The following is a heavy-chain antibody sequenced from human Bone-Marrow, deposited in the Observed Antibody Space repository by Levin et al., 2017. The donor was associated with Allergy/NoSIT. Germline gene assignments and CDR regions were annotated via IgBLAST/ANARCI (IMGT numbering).Heavy chain of an antibody. J-gene: IGHJ6*03. CDR1: GFIFADYA. CDR2: LDGSSGKT. V-gene: IGHV3-23*01. Sequence: PGGSLRLSCTISGFIFADYAMNWVRQVPGRGLEWVSSLDGSSGKTHYADAVKGRFTISREYSKNTLFLQMNSLRVEDTARYYCAKAGTTVMLDYSYLDVWGEGTAVTVSS. D-gene: IGHD4-17*01. CDR3: AKAGTTVMLDYSYLDV.